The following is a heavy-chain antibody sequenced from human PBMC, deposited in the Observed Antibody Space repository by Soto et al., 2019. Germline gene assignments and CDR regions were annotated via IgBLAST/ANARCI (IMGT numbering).Heavy chain of an antibody. D-gene: IGHD1-7*01. CDR1: GGAISSSSW. Sequence: QVQLQESGPGLVKPSGTLSLTCAVSGGAISSSSWWTWVRQSPGKGLEWIGEIFESGATNYNPSLTRRLTMSVDKSKNQFSLHLSSLTAADTAVYFCTTSHAGELNNWGQGNLVTVSS. CDR2: IFESGAT. J-gene: IGHJ4*02. CDR3: TTSHAGELNN. V-gene: IGHV4-4*02.